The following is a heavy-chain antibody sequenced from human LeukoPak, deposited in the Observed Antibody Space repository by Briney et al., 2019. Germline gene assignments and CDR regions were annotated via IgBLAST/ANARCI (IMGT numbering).Heavy chain of an antibody. V-gene: IGHV3-74*01. J-gene: IGHJ3*02. D-gene: IGHD3-22*01. CDR3: TTDGSDYYDSSGYHPDAFDI. Sequence: GGSLRLSCAASGFIFSSYWMHWVRQAPGKGLVWVSHIKSDGSTTNYADSVKGRFTISRDNAKNTLYLQMNSLKTEDTAVYYCTTDGSDYYDSSGYHPDAFDIWGQGTMVTVSS. CDR1: GFIFSSYW. CDR2: IKSDGSTT.